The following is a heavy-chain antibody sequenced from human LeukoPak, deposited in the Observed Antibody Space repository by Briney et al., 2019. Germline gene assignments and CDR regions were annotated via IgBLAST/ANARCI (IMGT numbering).Heavy chain of an antibody. CDR3: ARDSATLPGSYFDY. CDR1: GYTFTDYY. CDR2: INLNNFGT. V-gene: IGHV1-2*02. D-gene: IGHD2-15*01. J-gene: IGHJ4*02. Sequence: ASVKVSRKASGYTFTDYYIHWVRQAPGQGLGWMGWINLNNFGTNNAQKFQDTVTMSRETSISTAYIELSRLRSDDTAIYYCARDSATLPGSYFDYWGQGTLVTVSS.